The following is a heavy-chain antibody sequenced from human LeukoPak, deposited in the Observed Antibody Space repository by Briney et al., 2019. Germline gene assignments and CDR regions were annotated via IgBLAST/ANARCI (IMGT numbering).Heavy chain of an antibody. Sequence: ASVKVSCKASGYTFTSYDINWVRQAPGQGLEWMGWMNPNSGNTGYAQKFQGRVTMTRNTSISTAYMELSSLRSEDTAVYYCARGGRYSSGWYYFDYWGQGTLVTVSS. D-gene: IGHD6-19*01. V-gene: IGHV1-8*01. CDR1: GYTFTSYD. CDR3: ARGGRYSSGWYYFDY. CDR2: MNPNSGNT. J-gene: IGHJ4*02.